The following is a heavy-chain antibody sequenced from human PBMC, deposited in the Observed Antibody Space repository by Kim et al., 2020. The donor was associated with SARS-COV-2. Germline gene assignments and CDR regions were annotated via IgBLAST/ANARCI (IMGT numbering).Heavy chain of an antibody. Sequence: SVKVSCKASGGTFSSYAISWVRQAPGQGLEWMGGIIPIFGTANYAQKFQGRVTITADESTSTAYMELSSLRSEDTAVYYCATRQEIAAAGTYYFDYWGQGTLVTVSS. D-gene: IGHD6-13*01. V-gene: IGHV1-69*13. CDR1: GGTFSSYA. J-gene: IGHJ4*02. CDR2: IIPIFGTA. CDR3: ATRQEIAAAGTYYFDY.